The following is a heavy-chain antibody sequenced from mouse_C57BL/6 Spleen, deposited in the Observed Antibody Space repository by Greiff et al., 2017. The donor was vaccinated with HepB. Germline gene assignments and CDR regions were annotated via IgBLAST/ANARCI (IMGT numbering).Heavy chain of an antibody. D-gene: IGHD1-1*02. CDR1: GYTFTDYY. J-gene: IGHJ2*01. CDR3: ARSDYVQAYYFDC. V-gene: IGHV1-19*01. CDR2: INPYNGGT. Sequence: LVEPGASVKMSCQASGYTFTDYYMNWVKQSHGKSLEWIGVINPYNGGTSYNQKFKGKATLTVDKSSSTAYMELNSLTSEDSAVYYCARSDYVQAYYFDCWGQGTTLSVSS.